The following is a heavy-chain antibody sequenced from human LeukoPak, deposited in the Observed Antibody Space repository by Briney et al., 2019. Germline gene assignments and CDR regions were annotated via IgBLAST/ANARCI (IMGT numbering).Heavy chain of an antibody. Sequence: PGRSLRLSCAASGFTFSNNAMHWARQAPGKGLEWVAVISYDGSNKYYADSVKGRFTISRDNSKNTLYLQMNSLRAEDTAVYYCARTPGYSYYSGMDVWGQGTAVTVSS. CDR3: ARTPGYSYYSGMDV. CDR2: ISYDGSNK. J-gene: IGHJ6*02. CDR1: GFTFSNNA. V-gene: IGHV3-30*04. D-gene: IGHD5-12*01.